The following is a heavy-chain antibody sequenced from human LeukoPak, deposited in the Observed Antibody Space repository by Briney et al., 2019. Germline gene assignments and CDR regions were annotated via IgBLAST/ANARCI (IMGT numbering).Heavy chain of an antibody. CDR2: ISYDGSNK. CDR3: ARVRPEFDP. J-gene: IGHJ5*02. CDR1: GFTFSSYA. Sequence: GGSLRLSCAASGFTFSSYATHWVRQAPGKGLEWVAVISYDGSNKYYADSVKGRFTISRDNSKNTLYLQMNSLRAEDTAVYYCARVRPEFDPWGQGTLVTVSS. V-gene: IGHV3-30-3*01.